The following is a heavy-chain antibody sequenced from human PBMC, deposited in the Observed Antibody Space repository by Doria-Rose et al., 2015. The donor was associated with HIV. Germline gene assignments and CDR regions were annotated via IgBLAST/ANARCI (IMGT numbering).Heavy chain of an antibody. Sequence: TLKESGPVLVKPTETLTLTCTVSGVSLSSPGMGVSWIRQPPGKALEWLANIFSDVERSYKTSLKSRLTISRGTSKSQVVLTMTDTDPVDTATYYCARIKSSRWYHKYYFDFWGQGTLVIVSA. V-gene: IGHV2-26*01. CDR3: ARIKSSRWYHKYYFDF. D-gene: IGHD6-13*01. CDR2: IFSDVER. J-gene: IGHJ4*02. CDR1: GVSLSSPGMG.